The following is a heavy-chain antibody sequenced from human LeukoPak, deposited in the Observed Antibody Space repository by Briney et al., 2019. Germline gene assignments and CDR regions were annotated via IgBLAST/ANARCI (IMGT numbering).Heavy chain of an antibody. V-gene: IGHV3-21*01. J-gene: IGHJ3*02. CDR3: ARDTHAYCGGDCYLKDAFDI. Sequence: GGSLRLSCAASGFTFSSYSMNWVRQAPGKGLEWVSSISSSSYIYYADSVKGRFTISRDNAKNSLYLQMNSLRAEDTAVYYCARDTHAYCGGDCYLKDAFDIWGQGTMVTVSS. D-gene: IGHD2-21*02. CDR2: ISSSSYI. CDR1: GFTFSSYS.